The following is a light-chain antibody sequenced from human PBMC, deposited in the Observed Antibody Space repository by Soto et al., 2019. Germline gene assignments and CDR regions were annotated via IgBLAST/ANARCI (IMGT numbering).Light chain of an antibody. CDR1: QSISIY. CDR2: DAS. Sequence: QMTQSPSSMTASIGDILTITCLSSQSISIYLNWYQQKPGKAPKLLIYDASSLESGVPSRFSGSGSGTEFTLTISSLQPDDFATYYCQQYNSYSETFGQGT. V-gene: IGKV1-5*01. J-gene: IGKJ1*01. CDR3: QQYNSYSET.